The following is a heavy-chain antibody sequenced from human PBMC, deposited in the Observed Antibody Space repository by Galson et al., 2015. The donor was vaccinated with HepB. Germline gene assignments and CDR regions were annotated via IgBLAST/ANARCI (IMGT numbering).Heavy chain of an antibody. CDR1: GSTFSNYA. CDR2: ISHDGGNK. J-gene: IGHJ4*02. Sequence: SLRLSCAASGSTFSNYAMHWVRQAPGKGLECLAVISHDGGNKYYADSVRGRFTISRDNSKNTVYLQMNSLRDEDTAVYYCARDHRDVYNDIDYWGQGTLVTVSS. D-gene: IGHD5-24*01. V-gene: IGHV3-30-3*01. CDR3: ARDHRDVYNDIDY.